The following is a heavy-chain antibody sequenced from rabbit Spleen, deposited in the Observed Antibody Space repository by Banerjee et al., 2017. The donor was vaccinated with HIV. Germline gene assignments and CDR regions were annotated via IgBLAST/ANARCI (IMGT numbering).Heavy chain of an antibody. CDR2: IDTDSGST. Sequence: QEQLVESGGGLVKPEGSLTLTCTASGFDFSSNAMCWVRQAPGKGLEWIACIDTDSGSTYYASWAKGRFTISKTSSTAVTLQMTSLTDADTATYFCAREGGIVVAGTFNLWGPGTLVTVS. J-gene: IGHJ4*01. CDR1: GFDFSSNA. V-gene: IGHV1S45*01. CDR3: AREGGIVVAGTFNL. D-gene: IGHD4-1*01.